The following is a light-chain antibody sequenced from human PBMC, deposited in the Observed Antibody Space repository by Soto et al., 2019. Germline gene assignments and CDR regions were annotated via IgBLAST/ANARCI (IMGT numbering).Light chain of an antibody. J-gene: IGKJ1*01. CDR3: QQYSSAWS. CDR1: QTISSW. V-gene: IGKV1-5*03. Sequence: IQMTQSPTTLSGSVGDRVTITCRASQTISSWLAWYQQKPGKAPKLLIYKASTLKSGVPSRFSGSGSGTEFTLTISSLQPDDFATYYCQQYSSAWSFGQGTKVDIK. CDR2: KAS.